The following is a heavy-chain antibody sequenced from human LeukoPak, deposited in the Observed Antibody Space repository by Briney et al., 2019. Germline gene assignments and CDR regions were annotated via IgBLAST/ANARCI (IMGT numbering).Heavy chain of an antibody. D-gene: IGHD4-23*01. CDR3: ARDDYGGNSGGNWFDS. J-gene: IGHJ5*01. CDR2: IYYSGST. CDR1: GGSISSGGYY. V-gene: IGHV4-31*03. Sequence: SETLSLTCTVSGGSISSGGYYWSWIRQHPGKGLEWIGYIYYSGSTYYNPSLKSRVTISVDTSKNQFSLKLSSVTAADTAVYYCARDDYGGNSGGNWFDSWGQGTLVTVSS.